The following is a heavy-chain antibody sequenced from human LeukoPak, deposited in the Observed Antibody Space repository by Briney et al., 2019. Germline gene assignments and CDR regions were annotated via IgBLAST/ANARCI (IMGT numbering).Heavy chain of an antibody. V-gene: IGHV3-15*01. J-gene: IGHJ4*02. CDR1: GFTFTTAW. CDR2: IKNIGDGGTT. CDR3: AKIAEWLRPTGDY. Sequence: PGGSLRLSCAASGFTFTTAWMSWVRQAPGKGLEWVGRIKNIGDGGTTDYAAPVKGRFTISRDDSKSTLYLQMNSLRAVDTAVYYCAKIAEWLRPTGDYWGQGTLVTVSS. D-gene: IGHD3-3*01.